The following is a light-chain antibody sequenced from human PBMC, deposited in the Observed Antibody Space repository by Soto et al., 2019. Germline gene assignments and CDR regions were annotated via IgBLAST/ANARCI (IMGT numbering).Light chain of an antibody. CDR3: QQSYDTPRT. J-gene: IGKJ1*01. V-gene: IGKV1-39*01. Sequence: DIQMTRSPSSRSASVGEGVTITGRASQSISRYLNWYPHKLGTAPKLLIHGSFKLQSGVPSRFSGSGSGTDFTLTISSLHPEDFATYYCQQSYDTPRTVGLGTKVDI. CDR2: GSF. CDR1: QSISRY.